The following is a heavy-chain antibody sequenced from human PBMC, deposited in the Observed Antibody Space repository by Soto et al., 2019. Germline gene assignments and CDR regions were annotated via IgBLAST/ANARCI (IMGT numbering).Heavy chain of an antibody. CDR2: ISYDGSNK. CDR3: GSIMDKAMLLQYYYYGMDV. CDR1: GFTFSSYA. J-gene: IGHJ6*02. V-gene: IGHV3-30-3*01. Sequence: GGALRLSCEASGFTFSSYAMHWVRQAPGKGLEGVAVISYDGSNKYYADSVKGRFTISRDNSKNTLYLQMNSLRAEDTAVYYCGSIMDKAMLLQYYYYGMDVWGQGTTVPVS. D-gene: IGHD5-18*01.